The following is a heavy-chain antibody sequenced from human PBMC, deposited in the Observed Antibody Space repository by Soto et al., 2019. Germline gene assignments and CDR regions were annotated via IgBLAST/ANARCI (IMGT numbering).Heavy chain of an antibody. CDR3: GRDLLATASARWYFYYGLDV. V-gene: IGHV4-59*02. CDR2: IFNSGTI. CDR1: GASVNSYY. J-gene: IGHJ6*02. D-gene: IGHD3-3*02. Sequence: QVELQESGPGLVKPSETLSLACSVFGASVNSYYWSWIRQSPGRGLEWIGHIFNSGTIHYNPSLKSRVTMSVDSSKIQVSLKMNSVTAADTAIYYCGRDLLATASARWYFYYGLDVWGQGTAVTVSS.